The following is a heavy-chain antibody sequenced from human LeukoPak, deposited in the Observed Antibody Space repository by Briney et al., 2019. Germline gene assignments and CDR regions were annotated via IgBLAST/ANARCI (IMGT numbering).Heavy chain of an antibody. CDR1: GFTFSSYG. Sequence: GGSLRLSCAASGFTFSSYGMSWVRQAPGKGLEWVSYISSSSSTIYYADSVKRRFTISRDNAKNSLYLQMNSLRAEDTAVYYCAREFSGSNYGFPFDYWGQGTLVTVSS. CDR2: ISSSSSTI. D-gene: IGHD1-26*01. J-gene: IGHJ4*02. V-gene: IGHV3-48*01. CDR3: AREFSGSNYGFPFDY.